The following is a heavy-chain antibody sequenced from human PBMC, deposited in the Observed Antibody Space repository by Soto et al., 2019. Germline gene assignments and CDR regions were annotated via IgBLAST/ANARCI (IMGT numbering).Heavy chain of an antibody. CDR1: GYTFSTYG. J-gene: IGHJ6*02. Sequence: ASVKVSCKASGYTFSTYGMHWVRQAPGQSLEWMGRLNGGTGQTRYSQRFQDRVIITRDTSASTGYMELSSLRSEDTAVYYCARGKGMEENYFYYGLDIWGQGTTVTVSS. CDR2: LNGGTGQT. CDR3: ARGKGMEENYFYYGLDI. D-gene: IGHD1-1*01. V-gene: IGHV1-3*01.